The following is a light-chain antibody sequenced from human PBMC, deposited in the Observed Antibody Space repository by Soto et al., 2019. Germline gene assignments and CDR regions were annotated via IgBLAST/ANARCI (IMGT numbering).Light chain of an antibody. CDR2: DVS. J-gene: IGLJ3*02. CDR1: SRDVGGYNY. CDR3: ISYTSGSSLPV. Sequence: PELTQPPSVSGSPGQSITISCTGTSRDVGGYNYVSWYQRHPGKAPKLMIFDVSNRPSGVSNRFSGLKSGNTVSMIICGLEAVDDAVYYCISYTSGSSLPVFGGGTRVTVL. V-gene: IGLV2-14*01.